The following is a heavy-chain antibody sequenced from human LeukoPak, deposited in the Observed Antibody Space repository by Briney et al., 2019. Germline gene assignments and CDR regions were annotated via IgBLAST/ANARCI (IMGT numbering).Heavy chain of an antibody. J-gene: IGHJ4*02. CDR2: ISSSSSTI. Sequence: GGSLRLSCAASGFTFSSYSMNWVRQAPGKGLEWVSYISSSSSTIYYADSVKGRFTISRDNAKNSLYLQMYSLRDEDTAVYYCASFIVGATKEADYWGQGTLVTVSS. CDR3: ASFIVGATKEADY. D-gene: IGHD1-26*01. CDR1: GFTFSSYS. V-gene: IGHV3-48*02.